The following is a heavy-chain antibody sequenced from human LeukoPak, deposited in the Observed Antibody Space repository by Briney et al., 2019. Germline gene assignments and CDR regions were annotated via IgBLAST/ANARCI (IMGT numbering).Heavy chain of an antibody. J-gene: IGHJ4*02. CDR3: ARVSSSSADY. Sequence: TTGGSLRLSCAASGFTFSIYSMNWVRQAPGKGMEWVSSNSSSSSYIYYADSVKGRFTISRDNAKNSLYLQMNSLRAEDTAVYYCARVSSSSADYWGQGTLVTVSS. V-gene: IGHV3-21*01. CDR1: GFTFSIYS. CDR2: NSSSSSYI. D-gene: IGHD6-13*01.